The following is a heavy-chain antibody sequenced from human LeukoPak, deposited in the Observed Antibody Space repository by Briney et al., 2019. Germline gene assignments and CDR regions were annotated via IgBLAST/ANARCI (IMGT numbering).Heavy chain of an antibody. Sequence: SETLSLTCTVSGGSISSGGYYWSWIRQHPGKGLEWIGYIYYSGSTYYNPSLKSRVTISVDTSKNQFSLKLSSVTAADTAVYYXXXXXXXXXSXWYGLSWFDPWGQGTLVTVSS. V-gene: IGHV4-31*03. J-gene: IGHJ5*02. D-gene: IGHD6-13*01. CDR1: GGSISSGGYY. CDR2: IYYSGST. CDR3: XXXXXXXXSXWYGLSWFDP.